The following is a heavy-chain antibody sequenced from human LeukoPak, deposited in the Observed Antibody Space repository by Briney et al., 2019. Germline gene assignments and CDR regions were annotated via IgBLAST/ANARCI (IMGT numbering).Heavy chain of an antibody. CDR3: ARNRASVTGPAATRAIDY. J-gene: IGHJ4*02. V-gene: IGHV4-59*01. Sequence: SETLSLTCTVSGGSISSYYWSWIRQPPGKGLEWIGYIYYSGSTNYNPSLKSRVTISVDTSKNQFSLKLSSVTAADTAVYYRARNRASVTGPAATRAIDYWGQGTLVTVSS. D-gene: IGHD6-19*01. CDR1: GGSISSYY. CDR2: IYYSGST.